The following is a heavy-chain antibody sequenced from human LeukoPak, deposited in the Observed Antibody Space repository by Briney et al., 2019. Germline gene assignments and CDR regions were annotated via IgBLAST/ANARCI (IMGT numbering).Heavy chain of an antibody. CDR3: ARDRGYYYDSSGYLDY. V-gene: IGHV3-33*01. CDR2: IWYDGSNK. CDR1: GFTFSSYG. J-gene: IGHJ4*02. D-gene: IGHD3-22*01. Sequence: GGSLRLSCAASGFTFSSYGMHWVRQAPGKGLEWVAVIWYDGSNKYYADSVKGRFTISRDNSKNTLYLQMNSLRAEDTAVYYCARDRGYYYDSSGYLDYWSQGTLVTVSS.